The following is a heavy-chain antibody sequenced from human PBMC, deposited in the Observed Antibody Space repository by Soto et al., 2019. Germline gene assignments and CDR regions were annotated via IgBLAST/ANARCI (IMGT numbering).Heavy chain of an antibody. Sequence: PWASVKVSCKASGYSFTDYHIHWVRQAPGQGLEWLGRINPKSGGTSTAQKFQGWVTMTTGTSISTASMELTRLTSDDTAIYYCARGDSTDCSNGVCSFFYNHDMDVWGQGTTVTVSS. CDR2: INPKSGGT. CDR1: GYSFTDYH. J-gene: IGHJ6*02. D-gene: IGHD2-8*01. CDR3: ARGDSTDCSNGVCSFFYNHDMDV. V-gene: IGHV1-2*04.